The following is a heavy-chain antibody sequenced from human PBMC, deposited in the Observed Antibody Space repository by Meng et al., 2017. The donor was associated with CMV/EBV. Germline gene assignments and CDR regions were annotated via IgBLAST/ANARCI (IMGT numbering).Heavy chain of an antibody. Sequence: SDTLSLTCTVSGGSISSYYWSWIRQPPGKGLEWIGYIYYSGSTNYNPSLKSRVTISVDTSKNQFSLKLSSVTAADTAVYYCARANEHYDFWSGYYRAFDIWGQGTMVTVSS. CDR3: ARANEHYDFWSGYYRAFDI. D-gene: IGHD3-3*01. CDR1: GGSISSYY. V-gene: IGHV4-59*07. J-gene: IGHJ3*02. CDR2: IYYSGST.